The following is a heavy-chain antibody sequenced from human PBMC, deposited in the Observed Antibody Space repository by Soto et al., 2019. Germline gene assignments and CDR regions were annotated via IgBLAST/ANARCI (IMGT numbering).Heavy chain of an antibody. CDR2: VGHSGYI. Sequence: QVQLQESGPGLVKPSGTLSLTCTVSNGSISSSNWWSWVRQYPGKGLEWIGEVGHSGYISSIPSHKRRLTMLLAKSTKLYSLRLTSVTAAHTAVYYCARSRYAGYDFDSWGQGTLVTVSP. V-gene: IGHV4-4*02. J-gene: IGHJ4*02. CDR1: NGSISSSNW. CDR3: ARSRYAGYDFDS. D-gene: IGHD5-12*01.